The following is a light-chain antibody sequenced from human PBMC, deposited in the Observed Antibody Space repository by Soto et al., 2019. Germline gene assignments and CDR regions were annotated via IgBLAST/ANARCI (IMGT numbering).Light chain of an antibody. V-gene: IGKV3-15*01. CDR3: QQYNNWPPWT. CDR1: HSVISN. Sequence: EIVMTQSPATLSVSPGERATLSCRAIHSVISNLACYQQKPGQAPRLLIYGASTRATGIPARFSGSGSGTEFTLTISSLQSEDFAAYYCQQYNNWPPWTFGQGTKV. CDR2: GAS. J-gene: IGKJ1*01.